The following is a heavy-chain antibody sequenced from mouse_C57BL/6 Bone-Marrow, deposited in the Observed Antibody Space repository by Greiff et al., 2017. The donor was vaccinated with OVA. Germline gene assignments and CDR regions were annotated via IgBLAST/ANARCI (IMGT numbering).Heavy chain of an antibody. J-gene: IGHJ2*01. CDR2: IYPGGGYT. V-gene: IGHV1-63*01. CDR3: ARRVITTYFDY. D-gene: IGHD1-1*01. Sequence: QVQLQQSGAELVRPGTSVKLSCKASRYTFTNYWIGWAKQRPGHGLEWIGDIYPGGGYTNYNEKFKGKATLTADKASSTAYMQFSSLTSEDSAIYYCARRVITTYFDYWGQGTTLTVSA. CDR1: RYTFTNYW.